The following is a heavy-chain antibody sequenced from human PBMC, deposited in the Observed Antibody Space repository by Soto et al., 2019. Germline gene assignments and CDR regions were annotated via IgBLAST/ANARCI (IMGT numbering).Heavy chain of an antibody. CDR3: ARAPASPITGTPYYFDY. CDR1: GGSISSDY. CDR2: IHYSGNT. D-gene: IGHD1-7*01. J-gene: IGHJ4*02. V-gene: IGHV4-59*01. Sequence: SETLSLTCNVSGGSISSDYWTWIRQPPGKGLEWIGNIHYSGNTKYNPSLKSRVTISVDTSRDHFSLKLSSVTAADTAVYSCARAPASPITGTPYYFDYWGQGILVT.